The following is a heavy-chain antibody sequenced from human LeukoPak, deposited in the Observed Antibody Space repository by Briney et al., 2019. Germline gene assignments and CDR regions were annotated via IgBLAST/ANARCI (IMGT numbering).Heavy chain of an antibody. D-gene: IGHD3-3*01. V-gene: IGHV5-51*01. Sequence: GESLKISCKGSGYSFTSYWIGWVRQMPGKGLEWMGIIYPGDSDTRYSPSFQGQVTISADKSISTAYLQWSSLKASDTAMYYCARQPDFWSGSYYGMDVWGQGTTVIVSS. CDR2: IYPGDSDT. CDR1: GYSFTSYW. CDR3: ARQPDFWSGSYYGMDV. J-gene: IGHJ6*02.